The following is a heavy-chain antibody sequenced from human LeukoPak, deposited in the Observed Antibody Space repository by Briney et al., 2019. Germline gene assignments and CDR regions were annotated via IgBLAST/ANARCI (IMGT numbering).Heavy chain of an antibody. Sequence: ASVKVSCKASGYTFTSHYMHWVRRAPPQGLEWMGIINPSGGSTSYAQKFQGRVTMTRDTSTSTVYMELSSLRSEDTAVFYCAREEAVGAKFRHAFDIWGQGTMVTVSS. D-gene: IGHD1-26*01. CDR1: GYTFTSHY. CDR2: INPSGGST. J-gene: IGHJ3*02. V-gene: IGHV1-46*01. CDR3: AREEAVGAKFRHAFDI.